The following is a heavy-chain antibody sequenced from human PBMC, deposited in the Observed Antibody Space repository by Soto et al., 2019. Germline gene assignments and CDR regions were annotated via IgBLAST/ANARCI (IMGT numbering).Heavy chain of an antibody. CDR2: INPSGGST. CDR3: ARSDTVVPAESYYYYGMDV. CDR1: GYTFTSYY. V-gene: IGHV1-46*01. J-gene: IGHJ6*02. Sequence: ASVKVSCKASGYTFTSYYMHWVRQAPGQGLEWMGIINPSGGSTSYAQKFQGRVTMTRDTSTSTVYMELSSLRSEDTAVYYCARSDTVVPAESYYYYGMDVWGQGTAVTVSS. D-gene: IGHD2-15*01.